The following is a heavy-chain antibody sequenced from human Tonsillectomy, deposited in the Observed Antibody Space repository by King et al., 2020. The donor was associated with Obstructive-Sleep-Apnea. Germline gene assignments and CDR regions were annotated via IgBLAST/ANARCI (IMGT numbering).Heavy chain of an antibody. J-gene: IGHJ5*02. D-gene: IGHD6-13*01. V-gene: IGHV4-59*01. CDR1: GGSISDSY. CDR2: VYHTGNT. Sequence: PLQESGPGLLKPLETLSLICNVSGGSISDSYWSWIRQTPARGLEWIAYVYHTGNTHYNPSLRSRTTISVDTSKNQFSLKLNSVTTSDTAVYYCVRRSTNGRGNWFDPWGQGTLVTVSS. CDR3: VRRSTNGRGNWFDP.